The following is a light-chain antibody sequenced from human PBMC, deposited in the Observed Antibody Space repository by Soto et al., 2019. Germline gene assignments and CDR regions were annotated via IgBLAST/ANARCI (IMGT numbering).Light chain of an antibody. J-gene: IGKJ2*01. V-gene: IGKV1-5*03. CDR2: KAS. CDR1: QSLSYW. CDR3: QQYVRFPYT. Sequence: DIPMTQSPSTLSASVGDTVTITCRASQSLSYWLAWYQQKPGQAPKLLIHKASTLESGVPSRFSGSGSGTEFTLTISSLQPDDFATFYCQQYVRFPYTFGQGTKLEIK.